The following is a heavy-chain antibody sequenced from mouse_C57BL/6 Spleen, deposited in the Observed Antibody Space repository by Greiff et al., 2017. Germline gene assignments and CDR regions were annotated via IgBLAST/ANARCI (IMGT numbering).Heavy chain of an antibody. D-gene: IGHD1-1*01. CDR1: GYAFSSYW. CDR3: ARDGSSPLIYGMDY. J-gene: IGHJ4*01. Sequence: VQLQESGAELVKPGASVKISCKASGYAFSSYWMNWVKQRPGKGLEWIGQIYPGDGDTNYNGKFKGKATLTADKSSSTAYMQLSSLTSEDSAVYFCARDGSSPLIYGMDYWGQGTSVTVSS. CDR2: IYPGDGDT. V-gene: IGHV1-80*01.